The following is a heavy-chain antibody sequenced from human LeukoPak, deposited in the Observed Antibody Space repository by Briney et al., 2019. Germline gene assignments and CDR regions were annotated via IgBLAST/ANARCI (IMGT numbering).Heavy chain of an antibody. V-gene: IGHV4-34*01. Sequence: PSETLSLTCAVYGGSFSGYYWSWIRQPPGKGLEWIGEINHSGSTNYNPSLKSRVTISVDTSKNQFSLKLSSVTAADTAVYYCARGPWAPRYYFDYWGQGTLVTVSS. CDR2: INHSGST. CDR1: GGSFSGYY. CDR3: ARGPWAPRYYFDY. J-gene: IGHJ4*02. D-gene: IGHD1-14*01.